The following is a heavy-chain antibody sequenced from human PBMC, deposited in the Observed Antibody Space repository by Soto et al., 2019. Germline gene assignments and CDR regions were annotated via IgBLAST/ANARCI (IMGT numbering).Heavy chain of an antibody. J-gene: IGHJ6*02. CDR3: AKPPDMDLYYYYGMDV. CDR1: GFIFTNYG. D-gene: IGHD3-9*01. V-gene: IGHV3-23*01. CDR2: ISGSGGTT. Sequence: GGSLRLSCAASGFIFTNYGMSWVRQAPGKGLEWVSGISGSGGTTYYADSVKGRFTISRGNSKNTLYLQMNGLRAEDTAVYYCAKPPDMDLYYYYGMDVWGQGTTVTVSS.